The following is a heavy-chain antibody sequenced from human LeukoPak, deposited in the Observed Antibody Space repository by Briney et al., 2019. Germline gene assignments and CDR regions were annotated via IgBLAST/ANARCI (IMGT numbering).Heavy chain of an antibody. D-gene: IGHD6-13*01. Sequence: SETLSLTCTVSGGSVSSVSYYWSWIRQPPGKGLEWIGYIYYSGSTNYNPSLKSRVTISVDTSKNQFSLKLSSVTAADTAVYYCARGTYSSSWYVSSYYYYYMDVWGKGTTVTVSS. V-gene: IGHV4-61*01. CDR3: ARGTYSSSWYVSSYYYYYMDV. CDR2: IYYSGST. CDR1: GGSVSSVSYY. J-gene: IGHJ6*03.